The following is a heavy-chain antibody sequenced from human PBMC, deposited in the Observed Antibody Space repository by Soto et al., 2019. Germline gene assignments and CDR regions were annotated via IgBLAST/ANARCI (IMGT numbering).Heavy chain of an antibody. V-gene: IGHV6-1*01. CDR1: GDSVSSNIID. D-gene: IGHD5-18*01. CDR3: SCGSGYIYPYSFDV. Sequence: SQTLSLTCAISGDSVSSNIIDWSWIRQSPSRGLEWLGRTYYRSKWYNDYAVSVKGRVTINPDTSKNQFSLQLNSVTPEDTAVYYCSCGSGYIYPYSFDVWGQGTMVPVS. J-gene: IGHJ3*01. CDR2: TYYRSKWYN.